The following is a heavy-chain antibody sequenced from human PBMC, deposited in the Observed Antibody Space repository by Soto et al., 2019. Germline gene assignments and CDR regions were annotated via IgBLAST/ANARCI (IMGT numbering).Heavy chain of an antibody. V-gene: IGHV3-30-3*01. J-gene: IGHJ4*02. CDR2: ISYDGSNK. D-gene: IGHD2-2*02. Sequence: GGSLRLSCAASGFTFSSYAMHWVRQAPGKGLEWVAVISYDGSNKYYADSVKGRFTISRDNSKNTLYLQMNSLRAEDTAVYYCARGPGVVVPAAIPFSYWGQGTLVTV. CDR3: ARGPGVVVPAAIPFSY. CDR1: GFTFSSYA.